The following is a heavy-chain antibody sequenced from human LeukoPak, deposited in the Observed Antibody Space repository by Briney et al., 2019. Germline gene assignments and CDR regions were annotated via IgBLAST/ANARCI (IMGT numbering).Heavy chain of an antibody. J-gene: IGHJ3*02. CDR3: ARWLQLGGAFDI. V-gene: IGHV1-46*01. CDR1: GYTFTSYY. Sequence: GASVKVSCKASGYTFTSYYMHWVRQAPGQGLEWMGIINPSGGSTSYAQKFQGRVTMTRDTSISTAYMELSRLRSDDTAVYYCARWLQLGGAFDIWGQGTMVTVSS. CDR2: INPSGGST. D-gene: IGHD5-24*01.